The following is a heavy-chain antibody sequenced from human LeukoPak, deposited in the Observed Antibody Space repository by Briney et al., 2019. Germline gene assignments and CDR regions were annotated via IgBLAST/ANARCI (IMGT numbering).Heavy chain of an antibody. CDR3: ARAGYYYGSGSRGPDY. Sequence: GASVKVSCKASGGTLSSYAISWVRQAPGQGLEWMGGIIPIFGTANYAQKFQGRVTITADESTSTAYMELSSLRSEDTAVYYCARAGYYYGSGSRGPDYWGQGTLVTVSS. J-gene: IGHJ4*02. D-gene: IGHD3-10*01. V-gene: IGHV1-69*13. CDR1: GGTLSSYA. CDR2: IIPIFGTA.